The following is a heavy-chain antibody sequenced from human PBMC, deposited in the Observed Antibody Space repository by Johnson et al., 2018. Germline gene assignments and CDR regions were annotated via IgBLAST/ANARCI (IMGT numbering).Heavy chain of an antibody. Sequence: VQLVEAGGGVVQPGRSLRLSCAASGFTFSSYGMHWVRQAPGKGLEWVAVIWYDGSNKYYADSVKGRFTISRDNSKNTPYLQMTSLRAEDTAGYYCARDAIAAAGTGLPYYYYGMDVWGQGTTVTVSS. CDR1: GFTFSSYG. J-gene: IGHJ6*02. CDR3: ARDAIAAAGTGLPYYYYGMDV. D-gene: IGHD6-13*01. V-gene: IGHV3-33*01. CDR2: IWYDGSNK.